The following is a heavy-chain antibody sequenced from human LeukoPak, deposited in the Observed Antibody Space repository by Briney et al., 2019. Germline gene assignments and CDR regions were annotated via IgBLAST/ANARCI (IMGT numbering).Heavy chain of an antibody. J-gene: IGHJ5*02. V-gene: IGHV1-46*01. CDR1: GYSFSTHW. CDR3: ARDQSGEWELLSGWWFDP. D-gene: IGHD1-26*01. CDR2: INPSGGFT. Sequence: ASVKVSCKASGYSFSTHWMHWVRQAPGQGLEWMGVINPSGGFTSYAQKLQGRVTVTRDMSTSTVYMELSNLRSEDTAVYYCARDQSGEWELLSGWWFDPWGQGTLVTVSS.